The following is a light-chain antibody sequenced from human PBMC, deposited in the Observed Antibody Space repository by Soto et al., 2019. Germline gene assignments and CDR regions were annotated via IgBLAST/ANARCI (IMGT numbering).Light chain of an antibody. Sequence: EIVMTQSPATLSVSPGERATLSCRASQSVSSNLAWYQQNPGQAPRLLIYGASSRATGIPDRFSGSGSGTDFTLTISRLEPEDFAVYYCQQYGSSRYTFGQGTKLEIK. CDR2: GAS. CDR1: QSVSSN. V-gene: IGKV3-20*01. J-gene: IGKJ2*01. CDR3: QQYGSSRYT.